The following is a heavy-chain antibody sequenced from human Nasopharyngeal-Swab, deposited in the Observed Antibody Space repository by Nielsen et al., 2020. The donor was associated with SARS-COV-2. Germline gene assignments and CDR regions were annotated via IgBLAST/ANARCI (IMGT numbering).Heavy chain of an antibody. CDR3: GRGGDTAITNYFDY. CDR1: GGSFSDFY. J-gene: IGHJ4*02. D-gene: IGHD3-16*01. V-gene: IGHV4-34*01. CDR2: INHRGNT. Sequence: SETLSLTCSVYGGSFSDFYWSWIRQSPGKGLEWIGEINHRGNTNSNPSLKSRVTMSVDTSKNHFSLTLTSGTAADTAVYFCGRGGDTAITNYFDYWGQGTLVTVSS.